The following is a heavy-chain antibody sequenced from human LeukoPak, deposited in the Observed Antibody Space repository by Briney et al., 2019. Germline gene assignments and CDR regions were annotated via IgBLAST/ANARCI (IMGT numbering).Heavy chain of an antibody. CDR1: GYTFTSYG. Sequence: ASVKVSCKASGYTFTSYGISWVRQAPGQGLEWMGWISAYNGNTNYAQKLQGRVTMTTDTSTSTAYMELRSLRSDDTAVYYCARVKTPRSSFWAYYFDYWGQRTLVTVSS. CDR2: ISAYNGNT. V-gene: IGHV1-18*01. D-gene: IGHD6-13*01. J-gene: IGHJ4*02. CDR3: ARVKTPRSSFWAYYFDY.